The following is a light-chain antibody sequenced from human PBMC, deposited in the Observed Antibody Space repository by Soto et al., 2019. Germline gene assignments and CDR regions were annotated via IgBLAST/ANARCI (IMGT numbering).Light chain of an antibody. V-gene: IGKV3-15*01. CDR1: QSVYSN. Sequence: DIVLTQSPSTLSLSPGERPTLCCRASQSVYSNFLAWYQQKPGQAPRLXIYGASIRATGVPATFSGSGSGTEFTLSISSLQSEHLGVYYCQQDSSWPLTFGGGTKVDIK. CDR3: QQDSSWPLT. CDR2: GAS. J-gene: IGKJ4*01.